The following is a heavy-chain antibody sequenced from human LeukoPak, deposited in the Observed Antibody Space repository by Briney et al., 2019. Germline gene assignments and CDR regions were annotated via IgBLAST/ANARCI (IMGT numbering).Heavy chain of an antibody. V-gene: IGHV3-33*06. CDR2: IWSDGSNK. D-gene: IGHD3/OR15-3a*01. Sequence: GGSLRLSCAASGLSFSDYGMHWVRQAPGKGLEWVAVIWSDGSNKYYADSVKGRFTISRDNPKNTLYLQMNSLRAEDTAVYFCAKRGVVIRVILVGFHKEAYYFESWGQGALVTVSS. J-gene: IGHJ4*02. CDR3: AKRGVVIRVILVGFHKEAYYFES. CDR1: GLSFSDYG.